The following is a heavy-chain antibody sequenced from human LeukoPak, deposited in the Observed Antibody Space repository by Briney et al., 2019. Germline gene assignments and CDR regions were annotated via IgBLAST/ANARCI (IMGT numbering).Heavy chain of an antibody. V-gene: IGHV4-34*01. CDR1: GGSFSGYY. J-gene: IGHJ4*02. D-gene: IGHD6-19*01. CDR3: ASVQDSSGWFQSRYYFDY. CDR2: INHSGST. Sequence: SETLSLTCAVYGGSFSGYYWSWIRQPPGKGLEWIGEINHSGSTNYNPSLKGRVTISVDTSKNQFSLKLSSVTAADTAVYYCASVQDSSGWFQSRYYFDYWGQGTLVTVSS.